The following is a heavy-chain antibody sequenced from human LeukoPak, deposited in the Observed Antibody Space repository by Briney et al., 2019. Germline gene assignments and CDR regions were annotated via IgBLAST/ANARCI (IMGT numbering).Heavy chain of an antibody. D-gene: IGHD5-12*01. CDR2: ISSSSSYI. V-gene: IGHV3-21*01. J-gene: IGHJ3*02. CDR1: GFTFSSYS. Sequence: GRSLRLSCAASGFTFSSYSMNWVRQAPGKGLEWVSSISSSSSYIYYADSVKGRFTISRDNAKNSLYLQMNSLRAEDTAVYYCARANSGYATWDAFDIWGQGTMVTVSS. CDR3: ARANSGYATWDAFDI.